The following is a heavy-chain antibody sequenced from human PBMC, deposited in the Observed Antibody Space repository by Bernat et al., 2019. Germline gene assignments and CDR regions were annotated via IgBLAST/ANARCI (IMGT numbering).Heavy chain of an antibody. D-gene: IGHD3-10*01. CDR2: IKQDGSEK. Sequence: EVQLVESGGGLVQPGGSLRLSCVASGFTFRSYWMTWVRQAPGKGLEWVANIKQDGSEKYYVDSVKGRFTISRDNAKNSLYLQMNSLRAEDTAVYYCAREHSYYSGLVDCWGQGTLVTVSS. CDR3: AREHSYYSGLVDC. CDR1: GFTFRSYW. J-gene: IGHJ4*02. V-gene: IGHV3-7*01.